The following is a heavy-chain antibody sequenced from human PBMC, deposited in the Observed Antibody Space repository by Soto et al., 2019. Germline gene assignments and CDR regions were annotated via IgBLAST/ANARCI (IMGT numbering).Heavy chain of an antibody. CDR3: AREAHSGYDYGY. D-gene: IGHD5-12*01. V-gene: IGHV1-18*01. CDR2: ISAYNGNT. CDR1: GYTFTSYG. Sequence: QVQLVQSGAEVKKPGASVKVSCKASGYTFTSYGISWVRQAPGQGLEWMGWISAYNGNTNYAQKLHSRATMTTDTSTSTAYRELRSLRSDDTAVYYCAREAHSGYDYGYWGQGTLVTVSS. J-gene: IGHJ4*02.